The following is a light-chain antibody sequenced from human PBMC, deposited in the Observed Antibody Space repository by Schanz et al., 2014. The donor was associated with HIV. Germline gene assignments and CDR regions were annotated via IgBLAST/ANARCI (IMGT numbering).Light chain of an antibody. Sequence: QSALTQPPSASGSPGQSVTISCTGTSSDVGGYNYVSWYQQHPGKAPKVMIYEVSKRPSGVPDRFSGSKSGNKASLTISGLQAEDEADYYCSSYTSTTTLEVFRTGTKLTVL. CDR1: SSDVGGYNY. J-gene: IGLJ1*01. CDR2: EVS. V-gene: IGLV2-8*01. CDR3: SSYTSTTTLEV.